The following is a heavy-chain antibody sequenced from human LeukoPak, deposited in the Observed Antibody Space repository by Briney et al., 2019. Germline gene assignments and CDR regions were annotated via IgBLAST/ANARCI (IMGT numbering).Heavy chain of an antibody. CDR2: ISYDGSNK. V-gene: IGHV3-30-3*01. D-gene: IGHD3-16*01. CDR3: AREAYDYVWGSYGFDY. CDR1: GLTFSSYA. Sequence: GGSLRLSCAASGLTFSSYAMHWVRQAPGKGLEWVAVISYDGSNKYYADSVKGRFTISRDNSKNTLYLQMNSLRAEDTAVYYCAREAYDYVWGSYGFDYWGQGTLVTVSS. J-gene: IGHJ4*02.